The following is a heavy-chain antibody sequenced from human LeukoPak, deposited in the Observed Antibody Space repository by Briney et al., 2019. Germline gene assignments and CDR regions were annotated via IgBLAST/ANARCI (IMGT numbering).Heavy chain of an antibody. Sequence: GGSLRLSCAASGFTFSTYAMTWVRQAPGKGLEWVSGISGGGGPTYYADPVRGRFTISRDNSKNTLYLQMNSLRAEDTAVYYCAKTRGEEQWLQPVDYWGQGTLVTVSS. CDR2: ISGGGGPT. J-gene: IGHJ4*02. CDR3: AKTRGEEQWLQPVDY. V-gene: IGHV3-23*01. CDR1: GFTFSTYA. D-gene: IGHD6-19*01.